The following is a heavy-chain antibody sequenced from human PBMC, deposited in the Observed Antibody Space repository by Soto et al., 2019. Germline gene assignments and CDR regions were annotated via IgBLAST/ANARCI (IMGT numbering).Heavy chain of an antibody. V-gene: IGHV4-39*01. CDR2: IYYSGST. CDR3: SARLGLYYYGMDV. J-gene: IGHJ6*02. Sequence: SETLSLTCTVSGGSISSSSYYWGWIRQPPGKGLEWIGSIYYSGSTYYNPSLKSRVTISVDTSKNQFSLKLSSVTAADTAVYYCSARLGLYYYGMDVWGQGTTVTVSS. CDR1: GGSISSSSYY. D-gene: IGHD6-6*01.